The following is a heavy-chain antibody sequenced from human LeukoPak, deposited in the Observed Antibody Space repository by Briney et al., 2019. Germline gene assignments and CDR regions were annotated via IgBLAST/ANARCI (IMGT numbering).Heavy chain of an antibody. V-gene: IGHV1-69*04. J-gene: IGHJ4*02. Sequence: SVKVSCKASGGTFSSYAISWVRQAPGQGLEWMERIIPILGIANYAQKFQGRVTITADKSTSTAYMELSSLRSEDTAVYYCARFGQGYYFDYWGQGTLVTVSS. CDR2: IIPILGIA. CDR1: GGTFSSYA. CDR3: ARFGQGYYFDY. D-gene: IGHD3-16*01.